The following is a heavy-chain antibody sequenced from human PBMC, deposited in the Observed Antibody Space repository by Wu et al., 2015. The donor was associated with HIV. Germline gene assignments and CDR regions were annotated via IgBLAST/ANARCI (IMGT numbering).Heavy chain of an antibody. D-gene: IGHD6-25*01. CDR2: IIPSFGAP. CDR1: GGIFSSYA. V-gene: IGHV1-69*05. Sequence: QVQLVQSGAEVKKPGSSVKVSCKTSGGIFSSYAISWVRQAPGQGLEWMGGIIPSFGAPDYAQKFQGRVTITTDESTSTAYMELSSLRSEDTAVYYCARDRISDNWFDPWGQGTLVTVSS. CDR3: ARDRISDNWFDP. J-gene: IGHJ5*02.